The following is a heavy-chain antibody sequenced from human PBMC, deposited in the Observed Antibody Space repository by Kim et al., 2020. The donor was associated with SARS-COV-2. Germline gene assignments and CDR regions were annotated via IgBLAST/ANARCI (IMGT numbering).Heavy chain of an antibody. CDR3: ARRSGSYYRPLYYFDY. D-gene: IGHD1-26*01. V-gene: IGHV4-34*01. CDR1: GGSFSGYY. Sequence: SETLSLTCAVYGGSFSGYYWSWIRQPPGKGLEWIGEINHSGSTNYNPSLKSRVTISVDTSKNQFSLKLSSVTAADTAVYYCARRSGSYYRPLYYFDYWGQGTLVTVSS. CDR2: INHSGST. J-gene: IGHJ4*02.